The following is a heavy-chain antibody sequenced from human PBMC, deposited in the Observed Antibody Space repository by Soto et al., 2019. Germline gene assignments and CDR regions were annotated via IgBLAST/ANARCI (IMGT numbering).Heavy chain of an antibody. CDR1: GFTFSSYG. CDR3: ARYVQGDAFDI. D-gene: IGHD3-10*02. CDR2: IWYDGSNK. J-gene: IGHJ3*02. Sequence: QVQLVESGGGVVQPGRSLRLSCAASGFTFSSYGMHWVRQAPGKGLEWVAVIWYDGSNKYYADSVKGRFTISRDNSKNTLYLQMNSLRAEDTAVYYCARYVQGDAFDIWGQGTMVTVSS. V-gene: IGHV3-33*01.